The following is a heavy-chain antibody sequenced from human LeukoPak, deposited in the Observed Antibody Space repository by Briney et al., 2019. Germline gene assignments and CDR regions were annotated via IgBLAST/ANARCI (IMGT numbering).Heavy chain of an antibody. CDR2: INTSDGST. J-gene: IGHJ3*01. CDR3: LTFHRWDAFDF. CDR1: GYTFTDYY. V-gene: IGHV1-46*01. Sequence: ASVRVSCKASGYTFTDYYMHWVRQATAQGLEWMGIINTSDGSTHYAHKFQGGVTMTRDTSTSTIYMDVNSLRSEDTAVYYCLTFHRWDAFDFWGQGTLVTVSS. D-gene: IGHD3-9*01.